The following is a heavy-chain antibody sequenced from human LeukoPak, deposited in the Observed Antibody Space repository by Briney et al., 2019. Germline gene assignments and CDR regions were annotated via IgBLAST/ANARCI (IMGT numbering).Heavy chain of an antibody. Sequence: SDTPFLTRAVSGYSISSSNWWGWVPQPPRKGLEGIGYIYYSGSAYYNTSLNSRVTMSVDTSKNQFSLKLSSVTAVDTAVYYCARREAVTKRYYFDYWGQGTLVTVS. V-gene: IGHV4-28*01. CDR3: ARREAVTKRYYFDY. J-gene: IGHJ4*02. CDR2: IYYSGSA. D-gene: IGHD2-8*01. CDR1: GYSISSSNW.